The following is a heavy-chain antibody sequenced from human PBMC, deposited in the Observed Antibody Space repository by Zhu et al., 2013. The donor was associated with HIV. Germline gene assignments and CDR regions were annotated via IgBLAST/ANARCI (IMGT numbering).Heavy chain of an antibody. CDR3: TRQGYSSSWPFFDY. D-gene: IGHD6-13*01. V-gene: IGHV1-3*01. CDR2: ITADNDNT. CDR1: GFTFSSYP. J-gene: IGHJ4*02. Sequence: QVQLVQSGAEVKRPGAPVKVSCKASGFTFSSYPMHWVRQAPGQRLEWMGWITADNDNTKYSQKFQGRVTITRDTSASTVYMELSGLRSEDTALYYCTRQGYSSSWPFFDYWGQGTLVTVSS.